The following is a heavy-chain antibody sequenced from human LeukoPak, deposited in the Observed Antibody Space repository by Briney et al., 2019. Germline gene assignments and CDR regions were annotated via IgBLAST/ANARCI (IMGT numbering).Heavy chain of an antibody. D-gene: IGHD3-10*01. V-gene: IGHV3-53*01. CDR2: IYSGGST. CDR3: ARGVMKFGANWFDP. J-gene: IGHJ5*02. CDR1: GFTVSSNY. Sequence: GGPLRLSCAASGFTVSSNYMSWVRQAPGKGLEWVSVIYSGGSTYYADSVKGRFTISRDNSKNTLYLQMNSLRAEDTAVYYCARGVMKFGANWFDPWGQGTLVTVSS.